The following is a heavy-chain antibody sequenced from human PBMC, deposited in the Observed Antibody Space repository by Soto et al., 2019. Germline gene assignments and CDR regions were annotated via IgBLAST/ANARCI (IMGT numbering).Heavy chain of an antibody. CDR1: GYTFTGYY. D-gene: IGHD1-26*01. CDR2: INPNSGGT. V-gene: IGHV1-2*04. CDR3: AREKSVGATFLHLLDP. J-gene: IGHJ5*01. Sequence: ASVKVSCKASGYTFTGYYMHWVRQAPGQGLEWMGWINPNSGGTNYAQKFQGWATMTRDTSISTAYMELSRLRSDDTAVYYCAREKSVGATFLHLLDPWGQGTPVPGSS.